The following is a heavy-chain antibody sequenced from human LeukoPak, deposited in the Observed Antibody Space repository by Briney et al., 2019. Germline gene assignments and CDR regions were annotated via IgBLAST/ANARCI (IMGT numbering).Heavy chain of an antibody. CDR1: GGSISSYY. Sequence: SETLSLTCTVSGGSISSYYWSWIRLPPGKGLEGIGYIYDTGATYYNPSLKSRISISEDTSKNQVSLNLNSVTAADTAVYYCARHGRKDGPFTSWGQGALVTVSS. D-gene: IGHD5-24*01. CDR2: IYDTGAT. CDR3: ARHGRKDGPFTS. V-gene: IGHV4-59*08. J-gene: IGHJ5*02.